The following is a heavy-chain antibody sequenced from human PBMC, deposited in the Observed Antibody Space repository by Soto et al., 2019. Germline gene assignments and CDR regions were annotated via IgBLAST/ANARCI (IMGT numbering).Heavy chain of an antibody. V-gene: IGHV4-59*01. D-gene: IGHD6-13*01. CDR2: IYYSGST. J-gene: IGHJ5*02. CDR1: GGSISSYY. CDR3: ARADSSSWYVWFDP. Sequence: ETLSLTCTVYGGSISSYYWSWIRQPPGKGLEWIGYIYYSGSTNYNPSLKSRVTISVDTSKNQFSLKLSSVTAADTAVYYCARADSSSWYVWFDPWGQGTLVTVSS.